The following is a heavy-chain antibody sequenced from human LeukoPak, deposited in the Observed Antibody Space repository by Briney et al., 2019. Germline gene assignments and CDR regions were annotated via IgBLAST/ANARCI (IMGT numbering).Heavy chain of an antibody. D-gene: IGHD2-2*01. CDR2: IYYSGST. Sequence: SETLSLTCTVSGGSISSYYWSWIRQPPGKGLEWIGYIYYSGSTNYNPSLKSRVTISVDTSKNQFSLKLSSVTAADTAVYYCAKDQSCTSITCYRAFDIWGQGTMVTVSS. V-gene: IGHV4-59*12. J-gene: IGHJ3*02. CDR1: GGSISSYY. CDR3: AKDQSCTSITCYRAFDI.